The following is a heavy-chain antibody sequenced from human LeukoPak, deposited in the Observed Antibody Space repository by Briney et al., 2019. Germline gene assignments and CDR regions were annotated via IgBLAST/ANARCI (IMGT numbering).Heavy chain of an antibody. CDR2: IDYSGST. CDR1: GGSISSSSYY. CDR3: ASPSVGPKTYYYDSSGYLLDY. D-gene: IGHD3-22*01. J-gene: IGHJ4*02. Sequence: SETLSLTCTVSGGSISSSSYYWGWIRQTPGKGLEWIVSIDYSGSTYYNPSLKSRVTISVDTSKNQFSLKLTYVTAADTAVYYCASPSVGPKTYYYDSSGYLLDYWGPGTLVTVCS. V-gene: IGHV4-39*01.